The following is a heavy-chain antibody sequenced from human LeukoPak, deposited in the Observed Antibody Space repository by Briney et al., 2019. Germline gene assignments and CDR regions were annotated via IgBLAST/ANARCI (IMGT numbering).Heavy chain of an antibody. J-gene: IGHJ4*02. CDR3: AKSPNYYDSSGFDY. Sequence: GGSLRLSCAASGFTFSSYAMSWVRQAPGKGLEWVSAISGSGRSTYYADSVKGRFTISRDNSKNTLYLQMNSLRAEDTAVYYCAKSPNYYDSSGFDYWGQGTLVTVSS. D-gene: IGHD3-22*01. V-gene: IGHV3-23*01. CDR1: GFTFSSYA. CDR2: ISGSGRST.